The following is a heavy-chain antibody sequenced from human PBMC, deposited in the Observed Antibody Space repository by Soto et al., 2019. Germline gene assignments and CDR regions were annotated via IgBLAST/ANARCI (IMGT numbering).Heavy chain of an antibody. CDR1: GFTFSSDA. V-gene: IGHV3-23*01. D-gene: IGHD6-6*01. J-gene: IGHJ6*02. CDR3: AKLAARPQYYYYGMDV. CDR2: ISGSGGST. Sequence: GGSLRLSCAASGFTFSSDAMSWVRQAPGKGLEWVSAISGSGGSTYYADSVKGRFTISRDNSKNTLYLQMNSLRAEDTAVYYCAKLAARPQYYYYGMDVWGQGTTVTVSS.